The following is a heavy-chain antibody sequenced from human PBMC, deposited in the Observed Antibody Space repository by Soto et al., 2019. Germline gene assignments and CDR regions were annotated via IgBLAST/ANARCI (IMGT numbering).Heavy chain of an antibody. Sequence: GASVNVSCKASGYTFTSYAMHWVRQAPGQRLEWMGWINAGNGNTKYSQKFQGRVTITRDTSASTAYMELSSLRSEDTAVYYCARGSGPMIEWHWGQGTLVTVSS. D-gene: IGHD3-22*01. CDR2: INAGNGNT. V-gene: IGHV1-3*01. CDR1: GYTFTSYA. J-gene: IGHJ4*02. CDR3: ARGSGPMIEWH.